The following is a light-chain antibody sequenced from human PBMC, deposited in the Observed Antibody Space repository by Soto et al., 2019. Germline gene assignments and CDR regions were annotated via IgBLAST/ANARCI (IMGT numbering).Light chain of an antibody. Sequence: DIQLTQSPSFLSASVGERVTITCRASQAIDTYLAWYQQKPGKAPKLLIYAASLLQSGVPSRFSGSGSGTEFTLTINRLQPEDFASYYCQQLNSFPFIFGQGTRREIQ. J-gene: IGKJ5*01. CDR1: QAIDTY. V-gene: IGKV1-9*01. CDR3: QQLNSFPFI. CDR2: AAS.